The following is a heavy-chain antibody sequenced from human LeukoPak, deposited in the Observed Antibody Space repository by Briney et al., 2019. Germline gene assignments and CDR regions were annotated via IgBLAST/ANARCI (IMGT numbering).Heavy chain of an antibody. CDR2: IYHSGNP. CDR1: GYSINSGYY. Sequence: SETLSLTCTVSGYSINSGYYWGLIRQPPGKGLEWIGCIYHSGNPHYNPSLKSPVTISVDTPKNQFSLKLTSVTAADTAVYYCARGGSGSYIDAFDIWGQGTMVTVSS. D-gene: IGHD3-10*01. CDR3: ARGGSGSYIDAFDI. V-gene: IGHV4-38-2*02. J-gene: IGHJ3*02.